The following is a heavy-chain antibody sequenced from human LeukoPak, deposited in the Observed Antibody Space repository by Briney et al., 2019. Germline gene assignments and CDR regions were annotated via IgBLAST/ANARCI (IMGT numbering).Heavy chain of an antibody. Sequence: GRSLRLSCAASGFTFRSYGMHWVRQAPGKGPEWVAVIWYDGSNKYHADSVKGRFTISRDNSKNTLFLETNSLRVEDTAVYYCAREIGIGAFDIWGQGTMVTVSS. CDR3: AREIGIGAFDI. CDR1: GFTFRSYG. CDR2: IWYDGSNK. V-gene: IGHV3-33*01. J-gene: IGHJ3*02. D-gene: IGHD1-1*01.